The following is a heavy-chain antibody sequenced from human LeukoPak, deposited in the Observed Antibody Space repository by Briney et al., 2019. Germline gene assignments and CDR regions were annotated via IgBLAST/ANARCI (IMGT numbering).Heavy chain of an antibody. CDR3: ARRIYGSGRPYYYSYMDV. CDR2: IYYSGST. D-gene: IGHD3-10*01. CDR1: GGSISSYY. Sequence: PSETLSLTRTVPGGSISSYYWSWIRQPPGKGLWWSGYIYYSGSTTYNPSLKSRVTISVDTSKNTFSLKLRSVTAADTAVYYCARRIYGSGRPYYYSYMDVWGKGTTVTVSS. V-gene: IGHV4-59*08. J-gene: IGHJ6*03.